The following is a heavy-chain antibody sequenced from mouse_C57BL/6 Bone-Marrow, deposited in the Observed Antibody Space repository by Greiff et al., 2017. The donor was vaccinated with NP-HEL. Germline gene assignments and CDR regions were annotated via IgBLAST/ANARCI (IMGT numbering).Heavy chain of an antibody. J-gene: IGHJ2*01. CDR3: ARRDSYGSSHYFDY. V-gene: IGHV5-6*02. Sequence: EVKLMESGGDLVKPGGSLKLSCAASGFTFSSYGMSWVRQTPDKRLEWVATISSGGSYTYYPDSVKGRFTISRDNAKNTLYLQMSSLKSEDTAMYYCARRDSYGSSHYFDYWGQGTTLTVSS. CDR1: GFTFSSYG. CDR2: ISSGGSYT. D-gene: IGHD1-1*01.